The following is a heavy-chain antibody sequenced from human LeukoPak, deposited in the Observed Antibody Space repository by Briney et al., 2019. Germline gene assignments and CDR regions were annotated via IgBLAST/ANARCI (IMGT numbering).Heavy chain of an antibody. J-gene: IGHJ4*02. CDR3: AKSAAGMRGFDF. D-gene: IGHD6-13*01. Sequence: SETLSLTCIVSGGSISSGIYYWSWIRQPAGKGLEWIGRIFTSGSTNYNPSLKSRVTISIDTSKNQFSLQLSSVTAADTAVYYCAKSAAGMRGFDFWGQGTLVTVSS. CDR2: IFTSGST. V-gene: IGHV4-61*02. CDR1: GGSISSGIYY.